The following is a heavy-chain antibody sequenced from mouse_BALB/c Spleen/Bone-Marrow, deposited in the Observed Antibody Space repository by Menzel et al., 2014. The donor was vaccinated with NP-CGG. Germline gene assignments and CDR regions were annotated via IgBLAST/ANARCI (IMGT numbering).Heavy chain of an antibody. J-gene: IGHJ2*01. D-gene: IGHD1-2*01. V-gene: IGHV1-15*01. Sequence: VQLQQSGAELVRPGASVTLSCKASGYTFTDYEMHWVKQTPVHGLEWIGAIDPETGGTAYNQKFEGKATLTADKSSSTAYMELRSLTSEDSAVYYCTRWGLITTAPFDYWGQGTTLTVSS. CDR2: IDPETGGT. CDR1: GYTFTDYE. CDR3: TRWGLITTAPFDY.